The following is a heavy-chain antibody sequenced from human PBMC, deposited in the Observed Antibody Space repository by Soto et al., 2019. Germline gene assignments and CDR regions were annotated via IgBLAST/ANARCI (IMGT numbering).Heavy chain of an antibody. CDR3: ARDSQQLVLGHAFDI. CDR2: IYYSGTT. CDR1: GGSVNSGGCY. J-gene: IGHJ3*02. V-gene: IGHV4-61*08. Sequence: QVQLQESGPGLVKPSETLSLTCTVSGGSVNSGGCYWSWIRQPPGKGLEWIGYIYYSGTTNYNPSLKSRVTILVDTSRNQFSLKLSSVTAADTAVYYCARDSQQLVLGHAFDIWGQGTMVTVSS. D-gene: IGHD6-13*01.